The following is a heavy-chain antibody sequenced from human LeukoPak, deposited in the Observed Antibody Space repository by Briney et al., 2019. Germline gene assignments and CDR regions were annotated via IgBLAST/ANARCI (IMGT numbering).Heavy chain of an antibody. Sequence: GGSLRLSCAASGFTFSSYSMNWVRQAPGKGLEWVSYISSSSSTIYYADSVKGRSTISRDNAKNSLYLQMNSLRAEDTAVYYCARHLSGVTGYTYGRGIDYWGQGTLVTVSS. D-gene: IGHD5-18*01. CDR3: ARHLSGVTGYTYGRGIDY. J-gene: IGHJ4*02. V-gene: IGHV3-48*01. CDR1: GFTFSSYS. CDR2: ISSSSSTI.